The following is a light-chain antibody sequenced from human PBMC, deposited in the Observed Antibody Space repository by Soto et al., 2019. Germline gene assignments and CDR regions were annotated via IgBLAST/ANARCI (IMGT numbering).Light chain of an antibody. CDR2: DNN. J-gene: IGLJ2*01. Sequence: QSVLTQPPSVSAAPGQKVTISCSGSSSNIGNNYVSWYQQLPGTAPKLLIYDNNKRPSGISDRFSGSKSGTSATLGITGLQTGDEADYYCGTWDSSLSGVFGGGTQLTVL. CDR3: GTWDSSLSGV. V-gene: IGLV1-51*01. CDR1: SSNIGNNY.